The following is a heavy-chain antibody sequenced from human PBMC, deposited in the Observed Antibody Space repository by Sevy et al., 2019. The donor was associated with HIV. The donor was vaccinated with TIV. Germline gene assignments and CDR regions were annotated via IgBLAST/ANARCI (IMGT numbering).Heavy chain of an antibody. CDR1: GYTFTSYG. V-gene: IGHV1-18*01. D-gene: IGHD3-10*01. J-gene: IGHJ4*02. CDR3: ARDLTAGLWFGELFHRGGVDY. CDR2: ISAYNGNT. Sequence: ASVKVSCKASGYTFTSYGISWVRQAPGQGLEWMGWISAYNGNTNYAQKLQGRVTMTTDTSTSTAYMELRSLRSDDAAVYYCARDLTAGLWFGELFHRGGVDYWGQGTLVTVSS.